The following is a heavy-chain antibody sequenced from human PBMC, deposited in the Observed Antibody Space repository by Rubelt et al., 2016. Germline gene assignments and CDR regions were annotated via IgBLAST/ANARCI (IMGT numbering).Heavy chain of an antibody. CDR2: IDWYDDK. Sequence: QVTLRESGPALVNPTQTLTLTCTFSGFSLSTSGMCVSWIRQPPGKALEWLALIDWYDDKYYSTSLKTRLTISKDTSKHQVVLTMPNMDPVDTATYYCARIAVAGTGFDYWGQGTLVTVSS. CDR1: GFSLSTSGMC. CDR3: ARIAVAGTGFDY. D-gene: IGHD6-19*01. V-gene: IGHV2-70*01. J-gene: IGHJ4*02.